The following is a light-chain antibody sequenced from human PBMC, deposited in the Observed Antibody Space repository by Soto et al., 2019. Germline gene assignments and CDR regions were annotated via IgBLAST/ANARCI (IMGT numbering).Light chain of an antibody. CDR2: DVS. V-gene: IGLV2-11*01. CDR1: SSDVGGYNY. Sequence: QSVLTQPRSVSGSPGQSVTISCTGTSSDVGGYNYVSWYQQHPGKAPKLMVYDVSKRPSGVPDRLSGSKSGNTASLTISGLQAEDEADYYCCSYAGRYTYVFGTGTNVTVL. CDR3: CSYAGRYTYV. J-gene: IGLJ1*01.